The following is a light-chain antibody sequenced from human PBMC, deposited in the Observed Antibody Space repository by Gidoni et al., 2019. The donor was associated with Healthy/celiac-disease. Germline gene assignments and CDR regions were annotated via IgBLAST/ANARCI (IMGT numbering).Light chain of an antibody. CDR2: AAS. V-gene: IGKV1-39*01. CDR3: QQSYSTPSPT. J-gene: IGKJ4*01. CDR1: QSISSY. Sequence: DIQMTQSPSSLSASVGDRVTITCRASQSISSYLNWYQQKPGKAPNLLIYAASSLQSGVPSRFSGSGSGTDFTLTISSLQPADFATYYCQQSYSTPSPTFGGGTKVEIK.